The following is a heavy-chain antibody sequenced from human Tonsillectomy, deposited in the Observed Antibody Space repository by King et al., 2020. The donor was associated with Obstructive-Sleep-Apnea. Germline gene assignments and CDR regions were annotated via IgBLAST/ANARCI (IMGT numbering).Heavy chain of an antibody. V-gene: IGHV5-10-1*01. Sequence: QLVQSGAEVKKPGESLRISCKGSGYSFTSYWISWVRQMPGKGLEWMGRIDPSDSYTNYSPSFQGHVTISADKSISTAYLQWSSLKALDTAMYYCARPSGPYCGGDCYTGAFDIWGQGTMVTVSS. CDR1: GYSFTSYW. CDR3: ARPSGPYCGGDCYTGAFDI. D-gene: IGHD2-21*02. CDR2: IDPSDSYT. J-gene: IGHJ3*02.